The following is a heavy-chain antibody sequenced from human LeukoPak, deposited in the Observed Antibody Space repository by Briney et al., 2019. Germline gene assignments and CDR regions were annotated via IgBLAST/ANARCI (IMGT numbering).Heavy chain of an antibody. J-gene: IGHJ3*02. V-gene: IGHV3-11*04. CDR2: IGSSGTTM. D-gene: IGHD6-19*01. CDR1: GFTVSSNY. CDR3: AREAVGDAFDI. Sequence: GGSLRLSCAASGFTVSSNYMSWVRQAPGKGLEWVSYIGSSGTTMYYADSVMGRFTISRDNAKNSLFLQMNSLRAEDTAVYYCAREAVGDAFDIWGQGTMVTVSS.